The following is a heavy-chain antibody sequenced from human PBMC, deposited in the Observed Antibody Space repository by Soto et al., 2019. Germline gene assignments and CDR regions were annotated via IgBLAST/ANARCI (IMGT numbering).Heavy chain of an antibody. Sequence: QVQLVESGGGVVQPGRSLRLSCAASGFTFSSYAMHWVRQAPGKGLEWVAVISYDGSNKYYADSVKGRFTISRDNSKNTLYLQMNSRRAADTAVYYCAREGYDSSGYYYYVGQRDYYGMGVWGQGTTVTVSS. V-gene: IGHV3-30-3*01. J-gene: IGHJ6*02. CDR2: ISYDGSNK. CDR1: GFTFSSYA. D-gene: IGHD3-22*01. CDR3: AREGYDSSGYYYYVGQRDYYGMGV.